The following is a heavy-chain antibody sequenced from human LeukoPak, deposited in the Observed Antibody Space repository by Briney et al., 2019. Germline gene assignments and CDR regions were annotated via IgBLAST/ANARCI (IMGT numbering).Heavy chain of an antibody. CDR1: GGSFSGYY. J-gene: IGHJ4*02. CDR3: ASVDIAVAGKFDY. V-gene: IGHV4-34*01. Sequence: SETLSLTCAVYGGSFSGYYWSWIRQPPGKGLEWIGETNHSGSTNYNPSLKSRVTISVDTSKNQFSLKLSSVTAADTAVYYCASVDIAVAGKFDYWGQGTLVTVSS. CDR2: TNHSGST. D-gene: IGHD6-19*01.